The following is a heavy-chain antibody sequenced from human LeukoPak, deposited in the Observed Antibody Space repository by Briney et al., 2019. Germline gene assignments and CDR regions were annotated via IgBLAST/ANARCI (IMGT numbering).Heavy chain of an antibody. J-gene: IGHJ4*02. CDR1: GYTFTGYY. V-gene: IGHV1-2*02. Sequence: ASVKVSCKASGYTFTGYYMHWVRQAPGQGLEWMGWINPNSGGTNYAQKFQGRVTMTRDTSISTAYMELSSLRSEDTAVYYCAKVEGASKASVYWGQGALVTVSS. CDR2: INPNSGGT. CDR3: AKVEGASKASVY. D-gene: IGHD1-1*01.